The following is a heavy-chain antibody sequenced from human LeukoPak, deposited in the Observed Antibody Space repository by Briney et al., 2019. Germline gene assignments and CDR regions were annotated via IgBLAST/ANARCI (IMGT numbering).Heavy chain of an antibody. D-gene: IGHD3-10*01. CDR3: ARQRLAWFGESNPGFDY. Sequence: SETPSLTCTVSLGSRGLYYWRWMRQPPGEGREWIGYIYCCGSTNYNRSLKSRVTISVDTSKNQSSLKLNSVTAADTAVYYCARQRLAWFGESNPGFDYWGQGTLVTVSS. CDR1: LGSRGLYY. V-gene: IGHV4-59*08. J-gene: IGHJ4*02. CDR2: IYCCGST.